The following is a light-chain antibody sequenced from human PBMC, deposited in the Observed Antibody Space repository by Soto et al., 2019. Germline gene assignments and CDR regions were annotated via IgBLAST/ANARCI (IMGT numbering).Light chain of an antibody. CDR3: QQYGSSPT. J-gene: IGKJ1*01. V-gene: IGKV3-20*01. CDR2: GAS. CDR1: QSVSSSY. Sequence: EDVLTQSPGTLSLSQGERATLSCRASQSVSSSYLAWYQQKPGQAPRLLIYGASSRATGIPDRFSGSGSGTDFTLTISRLEPEDFAVYYCQQYGSSPTFGQGTKV.